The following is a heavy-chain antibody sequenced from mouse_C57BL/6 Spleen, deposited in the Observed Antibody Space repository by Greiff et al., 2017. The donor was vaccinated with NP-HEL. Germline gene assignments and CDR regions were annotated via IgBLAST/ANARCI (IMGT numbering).Heavy chain of an antibody. V-gene: IGHV3-6*01. D-gene: IGHD2-4*01. Sequence: EVQRVESGPGLVKPSQSLSLTCSVTGYSITSGYYWNWIRQFPGNKLEWMGYISYDGSNNYNPSLKNRISITRDTSKNQFFLKLNSVTTEDTATYYCANDYDGYAMDYWGQGTSVTVSS. CDR2: ISYDGSN. J-gene: IGHJ4*01. CDR3: ANDYDGYAMDY. CDR1: GYSITSGYY.